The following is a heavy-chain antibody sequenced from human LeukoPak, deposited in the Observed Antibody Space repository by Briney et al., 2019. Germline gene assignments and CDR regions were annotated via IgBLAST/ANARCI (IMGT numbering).Heavy chain of an antibody. CDR1: GGPISSGDYY. D-gene: IGHD1-26*01. CDR2: IYYSGST. V-gene: IGHV4-30-4*08. CDR3: ARAVLGINWFDP. J-gene: IGHJ5*02. Sequence: SETLSLTCTVSGGPISSGDYYWSWIRQPPGKGLEWIGYIYYSGSTYYNPSLKSRVTISVDTSKNQFSLKLSSVTAADTAVYYCARAVLGINWFDPWGQGTLVTVSS.